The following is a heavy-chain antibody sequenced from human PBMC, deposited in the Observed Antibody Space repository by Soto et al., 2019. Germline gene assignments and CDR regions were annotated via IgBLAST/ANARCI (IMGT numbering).Heavy chain of an antibody. CDR1: GYTLTELS. CDR3: ATAGGYGSGSYPTDYYYYMGV. CDR2: FDPEDGET. V-gene: IGHV1-24*01. J-gene: IGHJ6*03. Sequence: ASVKVSCKVSGYTLTELSMHWVRQAPGKGLEWMGGFDPEDGETIYAQKFQGRVTMTEDTSTDTAYMELSSLRSEDTAVYYCATAGGYGSGSYPTDYYYYMGVWGKGTTVTVSS. D-gene: IGHD3-10*01.